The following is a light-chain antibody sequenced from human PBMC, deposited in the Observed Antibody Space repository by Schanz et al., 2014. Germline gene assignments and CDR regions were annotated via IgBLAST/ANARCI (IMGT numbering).Light chain of an antibody. V-gene: IGKV3-20*01. J-gene: IGKJ5*01. CDR1: QSVGSNH. CDR2: GAS. Sequence: EIVLTQSPGTLSLSPGERATLSCRASQSVGSNHLAWYQQRPGQAPRLLIYGASRRATGIPDRFSGSGSGTEFTLTISRLEPEDFAVYYCQQYGSSPRTFGQGTRLEIK. CDR3: QQYGSSPRT.